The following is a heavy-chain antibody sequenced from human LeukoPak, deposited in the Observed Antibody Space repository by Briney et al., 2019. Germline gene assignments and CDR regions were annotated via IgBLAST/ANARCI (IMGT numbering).Heavy chain of an antibody. V-gene: IGHV3-53*01. J-gene: IGHJ2*01. CDR3: ARDRGSSSDWYFDL. D-gene: IGHD6-13*01. Sequence: GGSLRLSCAASGFTVSSNYMSWVRQAPGKGLEWVSVIYSGGSTYYADSVKGRFTISRDNSKNTLYLQMNSLRAEDTAVYYCARDRGSSSDWYFDLWGRDTLVTVSS. CDR2: IYSGGST. CDR1: GFTVSSNY.